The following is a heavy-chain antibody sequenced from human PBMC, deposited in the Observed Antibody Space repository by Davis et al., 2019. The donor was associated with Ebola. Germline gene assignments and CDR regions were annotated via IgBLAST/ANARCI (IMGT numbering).Heavy chain of an antibody. J-gene: IGHJ4*02. CDR1: GASISSGDYY. V-gene: IGHV4-30-4*01. D-gene: IGHD1-26*01. Sequence: SETLSLTCTVSGASISSGDYYWSWIRQPPGKGLEWIGYIYDSETTYYTPSLKSRVTISVDTSKNQFPLKLSSVSAADTAVYYCARRRLSFEAIDYWGQGTLVTVSS. CDR2: IYDSETT. CDR3: ARRRLSFEAIDY.